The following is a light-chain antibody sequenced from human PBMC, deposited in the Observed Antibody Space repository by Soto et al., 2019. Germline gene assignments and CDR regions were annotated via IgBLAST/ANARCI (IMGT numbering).Light chain of an antibody. CDR3: QKYNIYWLT. CDR1: QSISSW. CDR2: DAS. V-gene: IGKV1-5*01. J-gene: IGKJ1*01. Sequence: DIQMTQSPSTLSASVGDRVNITCRASQSISSWLAWYQQKPGKAPKLLIYDASSLESGVPSRFSGSGSGTEITLTISSLQPDDFATYYCQKYNIYWLTFGQGTKMEIK.